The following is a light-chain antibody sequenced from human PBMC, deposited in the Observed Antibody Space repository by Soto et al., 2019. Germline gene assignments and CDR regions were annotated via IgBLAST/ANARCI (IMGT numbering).Light chain of an antibody. CDR2: KAS. J-gene: IGKJ1*01. CDR3: QHYNSYSEA. V-gene: IGKV1-5*03. CDR1: QTISSW. Sequence: DIQMTQSPSTLSGSVGERVSITSLASQTISSWLAWYQQKPGKAPKLLIYKASTLKSGVPSRFSGSGSGTEFTLTISSLQPDDFATYYCQHYNSYSEALGQGTKVDI.